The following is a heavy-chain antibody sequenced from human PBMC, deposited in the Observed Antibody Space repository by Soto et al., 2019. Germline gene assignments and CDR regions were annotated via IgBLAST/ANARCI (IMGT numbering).Heavy chain of an antibody. D-gene: IGHD6-19*01. CDR1: GGSISSYY. CDR3: ARGSSSGWHHDAFDI. V-gene: IGHV4-59*01. J-gene: IGHJ3*02. CDR2: IYYSGST. Sequence: PSETLSLTCTVSGGSISSYYWSWIRQPPGKGLEWIGYIYYSGSTNYNPSLNSRVTISVDTSKNQFSLKLSSVTAADTAVYYCARGSSSGWHHDAFDIWGQGTMVTVSS.